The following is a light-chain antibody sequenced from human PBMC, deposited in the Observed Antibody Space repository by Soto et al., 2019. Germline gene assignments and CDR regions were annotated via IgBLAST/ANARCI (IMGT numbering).Light chain of an antibody. Sequence: VTQPHSVSESPGKTVTISCTRSSGSIASNYVQWYQQRPGSAPTPVIYEDSQRPSGVPDRFSGSIDSSSNSASLTISRLKTEDEADYYCQSFDISNVVFGGGTKLTVL. CDR3: QSFDISNVV. V-gene: IGLV6-57*04. J-gene: IGLJ2*01. CDR1: SGSIASNY. CDR2: EDS.